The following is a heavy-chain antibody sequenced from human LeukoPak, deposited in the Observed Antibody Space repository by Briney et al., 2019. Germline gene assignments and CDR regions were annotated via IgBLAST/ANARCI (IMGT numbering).Heavy chain of an antibody. CDR3: ARDQHDFWSGYYYYYYYMDV. CDR1: GFTFSSYN. D-gene: IGHD3-3*01. V-gene: IGHV3-21*01. Sequence: GGSLRLSCAASGFTFSSYNMNWVRQAPGKGLEWVSSISSSSSYIYYADSVKGRFTISRDNAKNSLYLQMNSLRAEDTAVYYCARDQHDFWSGYYYYYYYMDVWGKGTTVTVSS. J-gene: IGHJ6*03. CDR2: ISSSSSYI.